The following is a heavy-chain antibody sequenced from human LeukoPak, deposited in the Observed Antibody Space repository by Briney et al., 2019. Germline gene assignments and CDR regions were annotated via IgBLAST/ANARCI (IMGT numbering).Heavy chain of an antibody. CDR1: GYTFTGYY. Sequence: ASVKVSCKASGYTFTGYYMHWVRQAPGQGLEWMGWINPNSGGTNYAQTFQGRVTMTKETSISTAYMELSRLRSDDTAVYYCERSDIVATSPFDYWGQGTLVTVSS. D-gene: IGHD5-12*01. CDR3: ERSDIVATSPFDY. J-gene: IGHJ4*02. V-gene: IGHV1-2*02. CDR2: INPNSGGT.